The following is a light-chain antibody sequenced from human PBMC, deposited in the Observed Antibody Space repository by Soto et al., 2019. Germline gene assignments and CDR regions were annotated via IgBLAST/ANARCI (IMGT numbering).Light chain of an antibody. Sequence: QSALTQPASVSGSPGQPITISCTGTNSDVGSYNLVFWYQQHPGKAPKLIISEVNKRPSGVSNRFSGSKSGNTASLTISGLQAEDEADYYCSSFAGISTFAVFGGGTKLTVL. J-gene: IGLJ3*02. V-gene: IGLV2-23*02. CDR2: EVN. CDR1: NSDVGSYNL. CDR3: SSFAGISTFAV.